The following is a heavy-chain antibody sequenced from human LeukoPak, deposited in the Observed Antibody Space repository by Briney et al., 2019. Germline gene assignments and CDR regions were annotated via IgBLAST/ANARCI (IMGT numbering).Heavy chain of an antibody. CDR3: TTESPDCSGGSCLDYFDY. Sequence: GGSLRLSCVASGFTFSSYAMSWVRQAPGKGLEWVGRIKSKTDGGTTDYAAPVKGRFTISRDDSKNTLYLQMNSLKTEDTAVYYCTTESPDCSGGSCLDYFDYWGQGTLVTVSS. J-gene: IGHJ4*02. V-gene: IGHV3-15*01. CDR2: IKSKTDGGTT. D-gene: IGHD2-15*01. CDR1: GFTFSSYA.